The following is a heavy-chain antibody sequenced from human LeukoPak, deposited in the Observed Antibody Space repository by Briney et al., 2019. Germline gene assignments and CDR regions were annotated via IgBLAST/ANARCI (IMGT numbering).Heavy chain of an antibody. CDR1: GYTFTGYY. D-gene: IGHD3-9*01. J-gene: IGHJ4*02. CDR2: INPNSGGT. Sequence: ASVKVSCKASGYTFTGYYMHWVRQAPGQGLEWMGWINPNSGGTNYAQKFQGRVTITADKSTSTAYMELSSLRSEDTAVYYCASGGTITIFGIWGQGTLVTVSS. CDR3: ASGGTITIFGI. V-gene: IGHV1-2*02.